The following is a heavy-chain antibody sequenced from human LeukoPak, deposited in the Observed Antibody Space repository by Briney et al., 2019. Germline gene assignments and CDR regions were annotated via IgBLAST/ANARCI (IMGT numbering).Heavy chain of an antibody. D-gene: IGHD3-16*01. CDR3: ARDRFGGIFER. V-gene: IGHV3-7*01. Sequence: GGSLRLSCAASGFTFTSDWMAWVRQAPGQGLEFVANINQDERTKNYVDSAKGRFTISRDNAKSSLYLQMNSLRVEDTAVYYCARDRFGGIFERWGQGTMVTVSS. J-gene: IGHJ3*02. CDR2: INQDERTK. CDR1: GFTFTSDW.